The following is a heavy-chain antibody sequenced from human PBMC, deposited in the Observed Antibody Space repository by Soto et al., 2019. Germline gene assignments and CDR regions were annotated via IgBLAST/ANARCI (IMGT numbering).Heavy chain of an antibody. CDR2: IFWDDDK. J-gene: IGHJ1*01. CDR3: THGNRYFQH. Sequence: QITLKESGPTVVKPTQTLTLTCTYSGFSLSTSGVGVGWIRQPPGKALEWLALIFWDDDKRFSPSLKSRLTITKDTSENQVVLTMTNVDPVDTATYYGTHGNRYFQHWGQGTLVTVSS. CDR1: GFSLSTSGVG. V-gene: IGHV2-5*02.